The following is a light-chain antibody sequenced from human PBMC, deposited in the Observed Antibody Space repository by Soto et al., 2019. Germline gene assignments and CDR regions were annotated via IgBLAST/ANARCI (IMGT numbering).Light chain of an antibody. CDR2: DVS. V-gene: IGLV2-14*01. CDR1: SSDVGGYNY. CDR3: SSYTSSSTLVV. Sequence: QSVLTQPASVSGSPGQSITISCTGTSSDVGGYNYVSWYQQHPGKAPKLMIYDVSNRPSGVSNRFSGSKSGNTASLTISGLQAEDEVDYYCSSYTSSSTLVVFGGGTQLTVL. J-gene: IGLJ2*01.